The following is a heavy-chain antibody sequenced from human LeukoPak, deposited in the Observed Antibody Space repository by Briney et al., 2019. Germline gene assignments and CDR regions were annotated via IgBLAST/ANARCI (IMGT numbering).Heavy chain of an antibody. CDR1: GGSISTSNYY. CDR3: ARVASGWWFDY. CDR2: IYHSGST. J-gene: IGHJ4*02. V-gene: IGHV4-39*07. D-gene: IGHD6-19*01. Sequence: PSETLSLTCTVSGGSISTSNYYWGWIRQPPGKGLEWIGSIYHSGSTYYNPSLKSRVTISVDTSKNQFSLKLSSVTAADTAVYYCARVASGWWFDYWGQGTLVTVSS.